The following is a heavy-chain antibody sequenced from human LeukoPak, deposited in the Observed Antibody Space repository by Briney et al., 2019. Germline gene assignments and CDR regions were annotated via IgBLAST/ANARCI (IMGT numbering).Heavy chain of an antibody. CDR2: INPNSGGT. CDR1: GYTFTGYY. D-gene: IGHD3-10*01. J-gene: IGHJ4*02. V-gene: IGHV1-2*06. Sequence: GASVNVSCKASGYTFTGYYMHWVRQAPGQGLEWMGRINPNSGGTNYAQKFQGRVTMTRDTSISTAYMELSRLRSDDTAVYYCARGRILYYGSGSYYNELDYWGQGTLVTVSS. CDR3: ARGRILYYGSGSYYNELDY.